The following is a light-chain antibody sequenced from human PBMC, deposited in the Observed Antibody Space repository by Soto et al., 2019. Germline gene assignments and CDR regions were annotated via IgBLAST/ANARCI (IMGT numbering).Light chain of an antibody. CDR2: QVT. J-gene: IGLJ1*01. Sequence: QSALTHPASVSGSPGQSITISCTGTSSDLAIYNYVSWYQQQPGKAPKLMIHQVTNRPSGVSNLFSGSRSGNTASLTISGLPAEDAADYYCSSYTDSSNYVFGTGTKLTVL. V-gene: IGLV2-14*01. CDR1: SSDLAIYNY. CDR3: SSYTDSSNYV.